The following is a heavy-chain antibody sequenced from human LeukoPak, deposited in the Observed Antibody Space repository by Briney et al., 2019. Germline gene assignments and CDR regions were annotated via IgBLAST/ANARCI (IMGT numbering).Heavy chain of an antibody. V-gene: IGHV4-39*07. CDR3: ARDMCGGDCYPHYYYYGMDV. J-gene: IGHJ6*02. Sequence: SETLSLTCTVSGGSISSTAYYWGWIRQPPGKGLEWIGSIYYNGNTYYNPSLRSRVTISVDTSKNQFSLKLSSVTAADTAVYYCARDMCGGDCYPHYYYYGMDVWGQGTTVTVSS. D-gene: IGHD2-21*02. CDR2: IYYNGNT. CDR1: GGSISSTAYY.